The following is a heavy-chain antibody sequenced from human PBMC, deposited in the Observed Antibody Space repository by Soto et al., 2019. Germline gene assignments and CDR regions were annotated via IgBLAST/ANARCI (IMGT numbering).Heavy chain of an antibody. CDR1: GFTFSSYA. CDR2: ISTGGSNT. Sequence: GGSLRLSCAASGFTFSSYAMSWVRQAPGQGLEWVSTISTGGSNTYYADSVKGRFTISRDNSKNTLYLLMDSLRGEDTAVYFCAKEGRDYDVLTGYFNAEYFQHWGQGTLVTVSS. V-gene: IGHV3-23*01. D-gene: IGHD3-9*01. CDR3: AKEGRDYDVLTGYFNAEYFQH. J-gene: IGHJ1*01.